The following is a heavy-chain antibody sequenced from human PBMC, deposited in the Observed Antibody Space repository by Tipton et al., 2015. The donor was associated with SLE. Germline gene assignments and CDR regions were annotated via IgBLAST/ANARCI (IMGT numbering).Heavy chain of an antibody. D-gene: IGHD6-19*01. Sequence: TLSLTCSVSGDSINSGRYHWTWIRQPAGKGLEWIGRVYIFGSTIYHPSLGSRVTISVDASKNQFSLNLSSVTATDTAVYYCATELFRGYTSGWGPDYWGQGTLVTVSS. J-gene: IGHJ4*02. CDR1: GDSINSGRYH. CDR2: VYIFGST. CDR3: ATELFRGYTSGWGPDY. V-gene: IGHV4-61*02.